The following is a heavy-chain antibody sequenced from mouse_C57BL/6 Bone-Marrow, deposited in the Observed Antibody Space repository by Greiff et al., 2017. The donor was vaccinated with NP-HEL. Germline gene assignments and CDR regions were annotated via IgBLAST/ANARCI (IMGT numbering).Heavy chain of an antibody. CDR3: ERRGGSSGYGFAD. CDR2: IYPGDGDT. V-gene: IGHV1-80*01. J-gene: IGHJ3*01. Sequence: VMLVESGAELVKPGASVKISCKASGYAFSSYWMNWVKQRPGKGLEWIGQIYPGDGDTNYNGKFKGKATLTADKSSSTAYMQLSSLTSEDSAVYFCERRGGSSGYGFADRGQGALVTVAA. CDR1: GYAFSSYW. D-gene: IGHD3-2*02.